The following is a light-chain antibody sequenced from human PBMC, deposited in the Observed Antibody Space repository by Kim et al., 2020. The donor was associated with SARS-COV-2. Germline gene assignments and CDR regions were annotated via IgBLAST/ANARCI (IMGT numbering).Light chain of an antibody. V-gene: IGKV1-39*01. Sequence: DIQMTQSPSSLSASVGDRVTITCRASQSISSYLNWYQQKPGKAPKLLIYAASSLQSGVPSRFSGSGSGTDFTLTISSLQPEDFAACYCQQSYSSLLTIGGGTKV. CDR2: AAS. J-gene: IGKJ4*01. CDR1: QSISSY. CDR3: QQSYSSLLT.